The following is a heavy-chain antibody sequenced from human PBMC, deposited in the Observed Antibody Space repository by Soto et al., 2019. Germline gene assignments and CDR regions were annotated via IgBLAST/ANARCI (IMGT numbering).Heavy chain of an antibody. CDR3: ARALWFGIDY. D-gene: IGHD3-10*01. Sequence: QVQLVESGGGVVQPGRSLRLSCAASGFTFSSYGMHWVRQAPGKGLEWVAVTWYDGSNKYHADSVKGRFTISRDNSKNTLYLQMNSLRAEDTAVYYCARALWFGIDYWGQGTLVTVSS. CDR2: TWYDGSNK. CDR1: GFTFSSYG. J-gene: IGHJ4*02. V-gene: IGHV3-33*01.